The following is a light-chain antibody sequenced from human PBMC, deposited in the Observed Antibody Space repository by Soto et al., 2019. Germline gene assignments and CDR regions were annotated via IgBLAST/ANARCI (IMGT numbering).Light chain of an antibody. Sequence: SYELTQPPSVSVAPGQTVRITCGGNNIGSKNVHWYQQKPGQAPVLVVYDDRARPSGIPERFSGSNSGSSATLTISRVEAGDEADYYCQVWDSDTSHEVFGTGTKVTVL. J-gene: IGLJ1*01. CDR3: QVWDSDTSHEV. CDR1: NIGSKN. V-gene: IGLV3-21*02. CDR2: DDR.